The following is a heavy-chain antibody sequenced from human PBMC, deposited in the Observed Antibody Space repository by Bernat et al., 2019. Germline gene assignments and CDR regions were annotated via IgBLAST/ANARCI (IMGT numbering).Heavy chain of an antibody. J-gene: IGHJ6*02. CDR2: IHKGGRT. V-gene: IGHV3-53*05. CDR3: ARRYYYQMDV. Sequence: EVQLVETGGGLIQPGGSLRLSCAASGLTVSSNDMTWVRQAPGKGLEWVSVIHKGGRTYYADSVKGRFTISRDNSKNTLYVEMNSLRAEDTAVYYCARRYYYQMDVWGQGTTVTVSS. CDR1: GLTVSSND.